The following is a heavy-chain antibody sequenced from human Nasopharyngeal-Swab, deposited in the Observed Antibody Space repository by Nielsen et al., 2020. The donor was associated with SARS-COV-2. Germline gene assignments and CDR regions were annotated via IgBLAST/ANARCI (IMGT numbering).Heavy chain of an antibody. V-gene: IGHV3-21*01. J-gene: IGHJ6*02. CDR3: ARGQYCSSTSCYARGYYYYYGMDV. Sequence: GESLKISCAASGFTFNSYSMNWVRQAPGKGLEWVSSISSSSSYIYYADSVKGRFTISRDNAKNSLYLQMNSLRAEDTAVYYCARGQYCSSTSCYARGYYYYYGMDVWGQGTTVTVSS. D-gene: IGHD2-2*01. CDR2: ISSSSSYI. CDR1: GFTFNSYS.